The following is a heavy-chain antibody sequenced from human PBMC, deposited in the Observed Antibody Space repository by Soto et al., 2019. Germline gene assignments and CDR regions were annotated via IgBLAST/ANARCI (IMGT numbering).Heavy chain of an antibody. D-gene: IGHD3-10*01. CDR1: GGSISSGDYA. J-gene: IGHJ2*01. CDR2: IYHTGST. V-gene: IGHV4-30-2*01. Sequence: QLQLQESGSGLVKPSQTLSLTCAVSGGSISSGDYAWSWIRQPPGRGLEWIGYIYHTGSTYYNPSLKSRVTISIDRSNNQFSLTLNSVTAADTAVYYCARRWGSGSYWYWFFDLWGRGTLVTVSS. CDR3: ARRWGSGSYWYWFFDL.